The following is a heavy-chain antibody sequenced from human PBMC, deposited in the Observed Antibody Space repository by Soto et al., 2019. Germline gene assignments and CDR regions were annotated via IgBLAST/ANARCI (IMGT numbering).Heavy chain of an antibody. V-gene: IGHV4-30-4*01. CDR2: IYYSGST. D-gene: IGHD3-9*01. J-gene: IGHJ4*02. CDR3: ARGGAYYDILTGYYG. Sequence: SETLSLTCTVSGGSISSGDYYWSWIRQPPGKGLEWIGYIYYSGSTYYNPSLKSRVTISVDTSKNQFSLKLSSVTAADTAVYYCARGGAYYDILTGYYGWGQGTPVTVSS. CDR1: GGSISSGDYY.